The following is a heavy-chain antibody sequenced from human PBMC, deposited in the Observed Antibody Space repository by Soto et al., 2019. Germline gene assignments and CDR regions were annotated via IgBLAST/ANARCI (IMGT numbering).Heavy chain of an antibody. Sequence: TLSLTCAISGDSVSSNSAAWTWLRQSPSRGLEWLGRTYYRSKWYNDYVVTVKSRITINPVTSKNQFSLQLNSVTPEDTAVYYCERERGVLSEAFDIWGQGTVVTVSS. CDR2: TYYRSKWYN. D-gene: IGHD3-10*01. J-gene: IGHJ3*02. V-gene: IGHV6-1*01. CDR1: GDSVSSNSAA. CDR3: ERERGVLSEAFDI.